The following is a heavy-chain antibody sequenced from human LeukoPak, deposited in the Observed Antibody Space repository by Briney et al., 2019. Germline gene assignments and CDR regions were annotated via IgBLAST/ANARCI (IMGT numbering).Heavy chain of an antibody. V-gene: IGHV3-21*01. CDR3: ARELVGKYYYDSSGYYPPDY. J-gene: IGHJ4*02. CDR2: ISSSSSYI. D-gene: IGHD3-22*01. Sequence: GRSLRLSCAASGFTFSSYSMNWVRQAPGKGLEWVSSISSSSSYIYYADSVKGRFTISRDNAKNSLYLQMNSLRAEDTAVYYCARELVGKYYYDSSGYYPPDYWGQGTLVTVSS. CDR1: GFTFSSYS.